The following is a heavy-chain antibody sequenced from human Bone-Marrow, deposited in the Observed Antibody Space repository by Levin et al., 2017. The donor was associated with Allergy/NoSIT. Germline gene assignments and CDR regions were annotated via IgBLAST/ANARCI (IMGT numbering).Heavy chain of an antibody. CDR1: GGSITNTAYS. J-gene: IGHJ3*02. CDR3: AREWRSAFDI. Sequence: PSETLSLTCAVSGGSITNTAYSWTWIRQPPGKGLEWIGYIYHPGTTYYNPSLESRLTISAARSKNQFSLTLTSVTAADTALYYCAREWRSAFDIWGQGAMVTVSS. CDR2: IYHPGTT. V-gene: IGHV4-30-2*01. D-gene: IGHD1-26*01.